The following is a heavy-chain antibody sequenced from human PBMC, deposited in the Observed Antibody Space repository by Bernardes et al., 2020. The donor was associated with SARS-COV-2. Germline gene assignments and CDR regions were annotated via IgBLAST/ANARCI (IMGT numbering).Heavy chain of an antibody. CDR3: ANSVGLFVY. J-gene: IGHJ4*02. CDR1: GFTFSTYG. V-gene: IGHV3-21*01. CDR2: ISSSSSYI. Sequence: GGSLRLSCEASGFTFSTYGMYWVRQAPGKGLEWVSFISSSSSYIYYADSVKGRFTISRDNAKNSLFLQMNSLRAEDTAVYYCANSVGLFVYWGQGTLVTVSS. D-gene: IGHD1-26*01.